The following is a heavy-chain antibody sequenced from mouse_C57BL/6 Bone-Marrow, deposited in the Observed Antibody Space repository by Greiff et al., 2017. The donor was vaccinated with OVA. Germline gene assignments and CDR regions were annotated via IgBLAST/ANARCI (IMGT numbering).Heavy chain of an antibody. Sequence: VQLQQSVAELVRPGASVKLSCTASGFNIKNTYMHWVKQRPEQGLEWIGRIDPANGNTKYAPKFQGKATITAATSSNTAYLQLSSLTSEDTAISYCASYYCSIHWYFDVWGTGPTVTVSS. V-gene: IGHV14-3*01. J-gene: IGHJ1*03. D-gene: IGHD1-1*01. CDR1: GFNIKNTY. CDR3: ASYYCSIHWYFDV. CDR2: IDPANGNT.